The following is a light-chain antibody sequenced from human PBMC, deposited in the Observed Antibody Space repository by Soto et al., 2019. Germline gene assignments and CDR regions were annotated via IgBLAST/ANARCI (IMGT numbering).Light chain of an antibody. V-gene: IGKV3-20*01. CDR1: QSVSSNY. Sequence: EIVWTQSPGTLSLSPGERATLSCRASQSVSSNYLTWYQQKPDQAPRLLIYGASSRATGIPDRFSGSGSGTDFTLTISRLEPEDFAVYYCQQYGSSPFTFGPGTKVDIK. CDR2: GAS. J-gene: IGKJ3*01. CDR3: QQYGSSPFT.